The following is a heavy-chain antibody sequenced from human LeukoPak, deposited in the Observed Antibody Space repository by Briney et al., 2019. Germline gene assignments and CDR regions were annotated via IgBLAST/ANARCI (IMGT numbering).Heavy chain of an antibody. J-gene: IGHJ5*02. V-gene: IGHV3-53*01. Sequence: PGGVLRLSCAASGFTVRSNYLSWVRQAPGKGLEWGSVIYSGGNTYYADSVKGRFTISRDNSKNTLYLQMNSLRAEDTAVYYCARGSDCSTTSCHWAWFDPWGQGTLVTVSS. CDR2: IYSGGNT. CDR1: GFTVRSNY. CDR3: ARGSDCSTTSCHWAWFDP. D-gene: IGHD2-2*01.